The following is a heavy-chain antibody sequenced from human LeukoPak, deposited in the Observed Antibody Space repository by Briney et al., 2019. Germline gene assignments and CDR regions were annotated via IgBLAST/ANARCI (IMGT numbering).Heavy chain of an antibody. J-gene: IGHJ4*02. CDR1: GGSISSYY. V-gene: IGHV4-4*07. CDR3: ARGGWYFSY. CDR2: IYPSRST. D-gene: IGHD6-19*01. Sequence: SETLSLTCTVSGGSISSYYWSWIRQPAGKGLEWIGRIYPSRSTNYNPSLTSRVTMPVHTSKSQCSLKLNSVTAADTALYYCARGGWYFSYWGQGTPLTVPA.